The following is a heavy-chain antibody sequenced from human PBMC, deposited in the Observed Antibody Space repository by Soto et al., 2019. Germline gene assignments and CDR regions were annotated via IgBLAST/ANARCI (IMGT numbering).Heavy chain of an antibody. CDR3: ARSIVAAGNRWFDP. CDR2: IDWDDDK. D-gene: IGHD6-13*01. V-gene: IGHV2-70*04. J-gene: IGHJ5*02. CDR1: GFSLSTSGMR. Sequence: SGPTLVNPTQTLTLTCTFSGFSLSTSGMRVSWIRQPPGKALEWLARIDWDDDKLYSTSLKTRLTISKDTSKNQVVLTMTNMDPVDTATYYCARSIVAAGNRWFDPWGQGTLVTVSS.